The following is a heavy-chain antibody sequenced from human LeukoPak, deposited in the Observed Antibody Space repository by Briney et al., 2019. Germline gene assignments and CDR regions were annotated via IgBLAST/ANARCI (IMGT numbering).Heavy chain of an antibody. CDR2: ISVYNGNT. Sequence: ASVKVSCKASGYTFTNSAISWVRQAPGQGLEWMGWISVYNGNTYYAQKLQDRVTMTTDTSTSTAYMELRSLRSDDTAVYYCARTTGVIQFLEGYMDVWGKGTTVTVSS. CDR3: ARTTGVIQFLEGYMDV. V-gene: IGHV1-18*01. J-gene: IGHJ6*03. D-gene: IGHD3-3*01. CDR1: GYTFTNSA.